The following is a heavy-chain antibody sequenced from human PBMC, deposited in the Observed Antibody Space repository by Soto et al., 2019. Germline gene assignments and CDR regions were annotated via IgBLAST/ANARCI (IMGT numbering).Heavy chain of an antibody. CDR3: ASAIWDSGSYGMN. V-gene: IGHV1-8*01. D-gene: IGHD1-26*01. CDR2: MNPNSGNT. Sequence: QVQLVQSGAEVKKPGASVKVSCKASGYTFTSYDINWVRQATGQGLEWMGWMNPNSGNTGYAQKFQGRVNMTRNTSISTAYMELSSLGSEDTAVYYCASAIWDSGSYGMNWGQGTLVTVSS. J-gene: IGHJ4*02. CDR1: GYTFTSYD.